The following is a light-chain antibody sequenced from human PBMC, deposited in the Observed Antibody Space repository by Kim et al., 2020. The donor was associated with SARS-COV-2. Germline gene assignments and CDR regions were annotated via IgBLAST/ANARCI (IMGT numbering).Light chain of an antibody. CDR2: DNN. J-gene: IGLJ2*01. V-gene: IGLV1-51*01. CDR3: GTWDSRLNTGV. Sequence: GQSGSLTCYGSAANIQNNFVSWYQHIPGAAAKLLIYDNNKRPSGIPDQFSGAKAGTSATLGITGPQTGDEADYYCGTWDSRLNTGVFGGGTQLTVL. CDR1: AANIQNNF.